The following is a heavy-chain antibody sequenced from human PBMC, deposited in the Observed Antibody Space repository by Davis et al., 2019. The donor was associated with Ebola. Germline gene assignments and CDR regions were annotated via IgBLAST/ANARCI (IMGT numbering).Heavy chain of an antibody. V-gene: IGHV4-34*01. CDR1: GGSFSGHY. D-gene: IGHD6-13*01. CDR3: ARARPYSSSWYRVNWFDP. J-gene: IGHJ5*02. CDR2: INHSGST. Sequence: MPSETLSLTCAVYGGSFSGHYWTWIRQPPGKGLEWIGEINHSGSTNYNPSLKSRVTISVDTSKNQFSLKLSSVTAADTAVYYCARARPYSSSWYRVNWFDPWGQGTLVTVSS.